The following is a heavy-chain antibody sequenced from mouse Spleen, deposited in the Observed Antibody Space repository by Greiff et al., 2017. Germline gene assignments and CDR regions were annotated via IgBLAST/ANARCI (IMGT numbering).Heavy chain of an antibody. CDR1: GYAFSSYW. CDR3: ACGNYSCFDF. D-gene: IGHD2-12*01. V-gene: IGHV1-82*01. CDR2: IYPGDGDT. Sequence: VQLQQSGPELVKPGASVKISCKASGYAFSSYWMNWVKQRPGKGLEWIGRIYPGDGDTNYNGKFKGKATLTADKSSSTAYMQLSRLTSEDSAVYFCACGNYSCFDFWGQGTTLTVSS. J-gene: IGHJ2*01.